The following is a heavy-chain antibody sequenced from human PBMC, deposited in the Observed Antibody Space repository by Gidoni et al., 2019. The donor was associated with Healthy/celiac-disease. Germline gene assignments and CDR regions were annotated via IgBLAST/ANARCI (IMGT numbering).Heavy chain of an antibody. CDR1: GFTFSSYA. Sequence: EVQLLESGGGLVQPGGSLRLSCAASGFTFSSYAMRWVRQAPGKGLEWVSAISGSGGSTYYADSVKGRFTISRDNSKNTLYLQMNSLRAEDTAVYYCAKGGYIAVVVPAATLDWFDPWGQGTLVTVSS. CDR2: ISGSGGST. V-gene: IGHV3-23*01. D-gene: IGHD2-2*01. J-gene: IGHJ5*02. CDR3: AKGGYIAVVVPAATLDWFDP.